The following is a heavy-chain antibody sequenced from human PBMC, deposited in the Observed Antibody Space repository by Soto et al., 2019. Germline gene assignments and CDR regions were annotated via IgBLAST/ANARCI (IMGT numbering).Heavy chain of an antibody. Sequence: QVQLVESGGGVVQPGRSPRLSCAASGFTFRSYAMHWVRQAPGKGLEWVAVISYDGSNKYYADSVKGRFTISRDNSKNPLYLQMNSRRAEDTAVYYCARDGSRGCYYGGIDYWGQGTLVTVSS. J-gene: IGHJ4*02. D-gene: IGHD1-26*01. CDR3: ARDGSRGCYYGGIDY. V-gene: IGHV3-30-3*01. CDR1: GFTFRSYA. CDR2: ISYDGSNK.